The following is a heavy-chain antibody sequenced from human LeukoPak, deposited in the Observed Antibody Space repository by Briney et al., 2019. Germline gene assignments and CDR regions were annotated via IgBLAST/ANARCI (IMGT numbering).Heavy chain of an antibody. CDR2: ISSLSGTI. CDR1: GFTFSSYS. Sequence: GGSLRLSCAASGFTFSSYSMNWVRQAPGKGLEWVSYISSLSGTIYYADSVKGRFTISRDNARNSLYLQMNSLRVEDTAVYYCSRSSEYSTSSGQNLWGQGTLVTVSS. V-gene: IGHV3-48*04. CDR3: SRSSEYSTSSGQNL. J-gene: IGHJ4*02. D-gene: IGHD6-6*01.